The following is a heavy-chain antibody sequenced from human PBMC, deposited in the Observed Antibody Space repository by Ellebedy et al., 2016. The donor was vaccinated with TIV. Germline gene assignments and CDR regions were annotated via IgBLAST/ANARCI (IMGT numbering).Heavy chain of an antibody. CDR2: IYYSGST. Sequence: SETLSLTCTVSGGSISSYYWSWIRQPPGKGLEWIGYIYYSGSTNYNPSLKSRVTISVDTSKNQFSLKLSSVTAADTAVYYCARELFLGSGYYPWGQGTLVTVSS. D-gene: IGHD3-22*01. CDR3: ARELFLGSGYYP. V-gene: IGHV4-59*01. CDR1: GGSISSYY. J-gene: IGHJ5*02.